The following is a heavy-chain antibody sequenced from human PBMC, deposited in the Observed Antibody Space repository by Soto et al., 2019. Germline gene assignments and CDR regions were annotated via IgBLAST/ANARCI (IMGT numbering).Heavy chain of an antibody. J-gene: IGHJ4*02. D-gene: IGHD3-22*01. Sequence: QVQLVESGGGVVQPGSSLRLSCAGSGFTFNNFGFHWVRQVPGKGLEWVALISYDGGTKSFADSLKGRFTISRDDSKNTLYLQMNNLRAEDTAVYFCARDAPGGSGSYYGFFDHCGQGTLVTVSS. V-gene: IGHV3-30*03. CDR3: ARDAPGGSGSYYGFFDH. CDR2: ISYDGGTK. CDR1: GFTFNNFG.